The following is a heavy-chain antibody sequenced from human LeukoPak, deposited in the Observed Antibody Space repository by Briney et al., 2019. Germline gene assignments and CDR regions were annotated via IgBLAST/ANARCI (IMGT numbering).Heavy chain of an antibody. V-gene: IGHV3-21*01. Sequence: GGSLRLSCAASGFTFSSYSMNWVRQAPGKGLEWVSSISSSSSYIYYADSVKGRFTISRDNAKNPLYLQMNSLRAEDTAVYYCAREALWFGELFGYYYYYGMDVWGQGTTVTVSS. D-gene: IGHD3-10*01. CDR2: ISSSSSYI. CDR1: GFTFSSYS. J-gene: IGHJ6*02. CDR3: AREALWFGELFGYYYYYGMDV.